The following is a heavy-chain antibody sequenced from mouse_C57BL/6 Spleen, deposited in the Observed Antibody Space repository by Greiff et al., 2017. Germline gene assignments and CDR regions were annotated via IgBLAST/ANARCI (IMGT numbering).Heavy chain of an antibody. CDR3: ARFYGSSFDY. CDR1: GYAFSSSW. Sequence: QVQLKESGPELVKPGASVKISCKASGYAFSSSWMNWVKQRPGKGLEWIGRIYPGDGDTNYNGKFKGKATVTADKSSSTAYMQLSSLTSDDSAVYFCARFYGSSFDYWGQGTTLTVSS. CDR2: IYPGDGDT. D-gene: IGHD1-1*01. V-gene: IGHV1-82*01. J-gene: IGHJ2*01.